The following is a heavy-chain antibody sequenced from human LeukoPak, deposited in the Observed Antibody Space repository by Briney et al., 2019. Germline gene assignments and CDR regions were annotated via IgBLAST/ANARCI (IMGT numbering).Heavy chain of an antibody. Sequence: GESLKISCKVSGYSFTTYWIGWVRQMPGKGLEWMGIIYPADSDTRYSPSFQGQVTISADKSISTAYLHWSSLKASDTAMYYCARQFAQFQLLHAFGIWGQGTMVTVSS. CDR1: GYSFTTYW. J-gene: IGHJ3*02. CDR2: IYPADSDT. CDR3: ARQFAQFQLLHAFGI. V-gene: IGHV5-51*01. D-gene: IGHD2/OR15-2a*01.